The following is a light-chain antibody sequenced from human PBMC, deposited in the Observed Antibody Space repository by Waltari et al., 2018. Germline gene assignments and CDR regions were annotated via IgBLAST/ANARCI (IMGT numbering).Light chain of an antibody. Sequence: QSALTQPASDSRSPGQSFTSPCPGPRHDVGGYNLVSWYQQASGKAPKLIIYAVHKLPAGVSSRFPAARSGNTASLPTSRLQSEDEANYYCCSYAGPASWVFGGGTKVTVL. CDR3: CSYAGPASWV. J-gene: IGLJ3*02. CDR1: RHDVGGYNL. V-gene: IGLV2-23*02. CDR2: AVH.